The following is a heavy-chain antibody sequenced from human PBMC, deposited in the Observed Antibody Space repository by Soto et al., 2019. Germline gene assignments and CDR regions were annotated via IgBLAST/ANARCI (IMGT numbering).Heavy chain of an antibody. Sequence: SETLSLTCTVSGGSISSSSYYWGWIRQPPGKGLEWIGSIYYSGSTYYNPSLKSRVTISVDTSKNQFSLKLSSVTAADTAVYYCARHWIMITFGGVIVRGFDYWGQGTLVTLSS. CDR2: IYYSGST. J-gene: IGHJ4*02. CDR1: GGSISSSSYY. CDR3: ARHWIMITFGGVIVRGFDY. D-gene: IGHD3-16*02. V-gene: IGHV4-39*01.